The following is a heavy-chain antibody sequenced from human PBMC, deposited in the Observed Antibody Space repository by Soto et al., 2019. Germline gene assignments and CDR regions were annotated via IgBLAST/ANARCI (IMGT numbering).Heavy chain of an antibody. V-gene: IGHV3-30-3*01. CDR3: TRPTCDGGNCYFAH. J-gene: IGHJ5*02. CDR2: IMYDGNTE. CDR1: VFVFGSYA. D-gene: IGHD2-21*01. Sequence: GGSLRLSCAASVFVFGSYAMHWVRQAPGKGLEWVAVIMYDGNTEYYADSVKGRFTLSRDNSKNILSVQMNSLRAEDTAVYYCTRPTCDGGNCYFAHWGRGTLVTVSS.